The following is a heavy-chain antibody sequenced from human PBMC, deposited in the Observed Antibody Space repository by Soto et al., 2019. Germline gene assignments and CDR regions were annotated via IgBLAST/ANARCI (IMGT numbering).Heavy chain of an antibody. CDR2: LNTYGNI. CDR3: GRESGETWDYEAS. Sequence: QVQLQESGPGLVRPSETLSLTCTVSGGSISSYRWSWIRQPAGKGLEWIGRLNTYGNIHYNPSLKSRVTVSVDTSRNQFFLTLRSVTAADSAVYHCGRESGETWDYEASWGQGTPVTVSS. V-gene: IGHV4-4*07. D-gene: IGHD1-7*01. CDR1: GGSISSYR. J-gene: IGHJ5*02.